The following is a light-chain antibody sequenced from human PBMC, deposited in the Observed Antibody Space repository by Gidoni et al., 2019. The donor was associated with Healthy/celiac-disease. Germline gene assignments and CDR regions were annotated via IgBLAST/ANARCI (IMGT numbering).Light chain of an antibody. CDR1: QSVSSY. Sequence: EIVLTQSPATLSLSPGERATLSCRASQSVSSYLAWYQQKPGQAPRLLIYDASNRATGIPARFSGSGSGTDFTLTISSLEPEDCAVYYCQQRSNWPITCGQGTRLEIK. V-gene: IGKV3-11*01. J-gene: IGKJ5*01. CDR2: DAS. CDR3: QQRSNWPIT.